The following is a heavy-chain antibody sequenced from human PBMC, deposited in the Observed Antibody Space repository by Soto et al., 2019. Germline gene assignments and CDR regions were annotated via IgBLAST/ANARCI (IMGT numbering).Heavy chain of an antibody. CDR3: ASGWGSGGYYYYYGMDV. V-gene: IGHV1-2*02. D-gene: IGHD6-19*01. Sequence: ASVKVSCKASGYTFTGYYMHWVRQAPGQGLEWMGWINPNSGGTNYAQKFQGRVTMTRDTSISTAYMELSRLRSDDTAVYYCASGWGSGGYYYYYGMDVWGQGTTVTVSS. CDR2: INPNSGGT. CDR1: GYTFTGYY. J-gene: IGHJ6*02.